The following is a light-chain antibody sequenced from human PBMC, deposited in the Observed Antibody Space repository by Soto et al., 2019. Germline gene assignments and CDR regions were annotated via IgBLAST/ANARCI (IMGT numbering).Light chain of an antibody. CDR3: QQSASSVT. J-gene: IGKJ5*01. CDR2: AAF. CDR1: QSISSY. V-gene: IGKV1-39*01. Sequence: DIQMTQSPSSLSASVGDRVTITCRASQSISSYLNWYQQKPGKAPKLLIYAAFSLQSGVPSRFSGSGFGTHFTLTISSLEPEDFAMYYCQQSASSVTFGQGTRLEI.